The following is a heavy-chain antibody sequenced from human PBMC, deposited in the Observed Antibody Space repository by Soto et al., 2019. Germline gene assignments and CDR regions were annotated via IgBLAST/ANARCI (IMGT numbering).Heavy chain of an antibody. V-gene: IGHV3-23*01. Sequence: PGGSLRLSCTASGFSFRTYAMTWFRQAPGKGLEWVSAISGSAGTFYATSVKGRFTISRDNSRSTVYLEMHSLRAEDSAIYYCARDSGYGSGASVNHYLDYWGHGTLVTSPQ. CDR3: ARDSGYGSGASVNHYLDY. CDR1: GFSFRTYA. J-gene: IGHJ4*01. CDR2: ISGSAGT. D-gene: IGHD3-10*01.